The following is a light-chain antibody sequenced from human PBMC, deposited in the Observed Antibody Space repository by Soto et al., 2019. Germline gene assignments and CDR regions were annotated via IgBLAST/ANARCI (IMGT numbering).Light chain of an antibody. Sequence: QPVLTQSPSASASLGASVKLTCTLSSGHSSYAIAWHQQQPEKGPRYLMKLNIDGSHSKGDGIPDRFSGSSSGAQRYLTISSLQSEDEADYYCQTWGTGIQGVFGGGTKLTVL. V-gene: IGLV4-69*01. J-gene: IGLJ3*02. CDR2: LNIDGSH. CDR3: QTWGTGIQGV. CDR1: SGHSSYA.